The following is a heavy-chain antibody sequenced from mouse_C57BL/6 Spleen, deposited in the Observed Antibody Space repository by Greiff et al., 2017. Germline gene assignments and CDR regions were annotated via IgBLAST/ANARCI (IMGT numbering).Heavy chain of an antibody. CDR2: INYDGSST. V-gene: IGHV5-16*01. D-gene: IGHD2-5*01. J-gene: IGHJ1*03. CDR1: GFTFSDYY. Sequence: EVQLVESEGGLVQPGSSMKLSCTASGFTFSDYYMAWVRQVPEKGLEWVANINYDGSSTYYLDSLKSRFIISRDNAKNILYLQMSSLKSEDTATYYCARGDYSNYPYWYFDVWGTGTTVTVSS. CDR3: ARGDYSNYPYWYFDV.